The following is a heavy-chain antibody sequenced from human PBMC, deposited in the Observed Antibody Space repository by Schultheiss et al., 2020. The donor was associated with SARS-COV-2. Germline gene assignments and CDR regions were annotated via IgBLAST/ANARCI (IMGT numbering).Heavy chain of an antibody. J-gene: IGHJ5*02. CDR1: GGSFSGYY. CDR2: IYYSGST. V-gene: IGHV4-34*11. CDR3: ARGLRYSYGSFDP. Sequence: SETLSLTCAVYGGSFSGYYWSWIRQPPGKGLEWIGYIYYSGSTYYNPSLKSRVTMSVDTSKNQFSLNLSSVTAADTAVYYCARGLRYSYGSFDPWGQGTLVTVSS. D-gene: IGHD5-18*01.